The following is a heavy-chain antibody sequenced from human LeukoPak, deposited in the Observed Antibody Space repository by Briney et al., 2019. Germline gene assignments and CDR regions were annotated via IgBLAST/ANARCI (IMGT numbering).Heavy chain of an antibody. CDR1: GGPFSGYF. J-gene: IGHJ4*02. CDR3: ARRYYYNLGSFPFDF. Sequence: SETLSLTCAVSGGPFSGYFWSWIRQSSGKGLEWIGEIQNSGTTNYNPSLNSRVTISEDTSKNQFYLNLSSVTAADTAVYYCARRYYYNLGSFPFDFWGQGTLVTVSS. D-gene: IGHD3-10*01. CDR2: IQNSGTT. V-gene: IGHV4-34*01.